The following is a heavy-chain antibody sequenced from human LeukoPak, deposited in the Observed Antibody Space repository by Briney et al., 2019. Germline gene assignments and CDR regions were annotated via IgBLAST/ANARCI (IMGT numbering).Heavy chain of an antibody. CDR1: GGSISSYY. V-gene: IGHV4-59*01. CDR3: ARARSSGWPDY. D-gene: IGHD6-19*01. Sequence: KPSDTLSLTCTVSGGSISSYYWSWIRQPPGKGLEWIGYIYYSGSTNYNPSLKSRVTISVDTSKNQFSLKLSSVTAADTAVYYCARARSSGWPDYWGQGTLVTVSS. J-gene: IGHJ4*02. CDR2: IYYSGST.